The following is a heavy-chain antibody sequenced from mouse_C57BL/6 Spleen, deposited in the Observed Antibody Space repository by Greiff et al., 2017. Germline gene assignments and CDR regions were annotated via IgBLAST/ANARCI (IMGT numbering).Heavy chain of an antibody. Sequence: QVQLQQSGAELAKPGASVKLSCKASGYTFTSYWMHWVKQRPGQGLEWIGYINPSSGYTKYNPKFKDKATLTADKASSTADRQLGSLTYEDSAVYYRAISGGALLVRDWSFDVWGTGTTVTVSS. J-gene: IGHJ1*03. CDR3: AISGGALLVRDWSFDV. CDR2: INPSSGYT. V-gene: IGHV1-7*01. CDR1: GYTFTSYW. D-gene: IGHD2-2*01.